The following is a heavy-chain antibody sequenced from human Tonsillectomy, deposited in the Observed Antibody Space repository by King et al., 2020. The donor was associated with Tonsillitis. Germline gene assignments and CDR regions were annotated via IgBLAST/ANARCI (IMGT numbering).Heavy chain of an antibody. CDR3: ARERVRSEYYHSSGFDY. J-gene: IGHJ4*02. D-gene: IGHD3-22*01. V-gene: IGHV4-30-2*01. CDR1: GGSNSSGGYS. CDR2: IYYSGST. Sequence: QLQESGSGLVKPSQTLSLTCAVSGGSNSSGGYSWSWIRQPPGKGLEWIGYIYYSGSTYYNPSLKSRVTISVDRSKNQFSLKLSSVTAADTAVYYCARERVRSEYYHSSGFDYWGQGTLVTVSS.